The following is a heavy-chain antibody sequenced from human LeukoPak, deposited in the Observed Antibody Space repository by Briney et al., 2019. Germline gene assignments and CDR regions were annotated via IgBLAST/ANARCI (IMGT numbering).Heavy chain of an antibody. Sequence: GRSLRLSCAASGFTFSSDWMHWVRQAPGEGLVWVSRINSDGRSTSYADSVKGRFTISRDNAKNTLYLQMNSLRAEDTAVYYCARDSAGTFDYWGQGTLVTVSS. V-gene: IGHV3-74*01. D-gene: IGHD3-10*01. J-gene: IGHJ4*02. CDR2: INSDGRST. CDR1: GFTFSSDW. CDR3: ARDSAGTFDY.